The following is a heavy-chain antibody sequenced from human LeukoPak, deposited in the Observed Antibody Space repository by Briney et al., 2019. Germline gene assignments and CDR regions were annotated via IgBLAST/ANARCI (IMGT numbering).Heavy chain of an antibody. V-gene: IGHV3-30*18. CDR2: ISYDGSNK. D-gene: IGHD6-19*01. Sequence: PGRSLRLSCAASGFTFSSYGMHWVRQAPGKGLEWVAVISYDGSNKYYADSVKGRFTISRDNSKNTLYLQMNSLRAEDTAVYYCAKDRQWLVDYWGQGTLVTVSS. CDR3: AKDRQWLVDY. J-gene: IGHJ4*02. CDR1: GFTFSSYG.